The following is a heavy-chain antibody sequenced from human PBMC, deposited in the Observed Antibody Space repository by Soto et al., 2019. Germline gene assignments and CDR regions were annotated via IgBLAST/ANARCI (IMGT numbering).Heavy chain of an antibody. D-gene: IGHD4-17*01. Sequence: SETLSLTCAAYGGSFSGYYWSWIRQPPGKGLEWIGEINHSGSTNYNPSLKSRVTISVDTSKNQFSLKLSSVTAADTAVYYCARLSSGDFDAFDIWGQGTMVPVSS. CDR1: GGSFSGYY. J-gene: IGHJ3*02. V-gene: IGHV4-34*01. CDR3: ARLSSGDFDAFDI. CDR2: INHSGST.